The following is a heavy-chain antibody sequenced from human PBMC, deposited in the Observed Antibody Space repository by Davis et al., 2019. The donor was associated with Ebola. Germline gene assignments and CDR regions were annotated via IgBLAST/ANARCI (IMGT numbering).Heavy chain of an antibody. CDR1: GFTFAIYW. J-gene: IGHJ2*01. V-gene: IGHV3-7*01. CDR3: ARDEAIAVAGSPNWYFDL. Sequence: GGSLRLSCAASGFTFAIYWMSWVRQAPGKGLEWVANIKQDGSEKYYVDSVKGRFTISRDNAKSSLYLQMNSLRAEDTAVYYCARDEAIAVAGSPNWYFDLWGRGTLVPVSS. CDR2: IKQDGSEK. D-gene: IGHD6-19*01.